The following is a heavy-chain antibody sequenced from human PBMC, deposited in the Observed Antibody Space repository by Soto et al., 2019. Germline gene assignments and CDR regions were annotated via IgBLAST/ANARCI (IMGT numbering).Heavy chain of an antibody. J-gene: IGHJ6*03. D-gene: IGHD2-15*01. V-gene: IGHV4-61*08. CDR2: ISFTGDT. CDR1: GDSVSGGGYY. CDR3: ARLVAATTYYYYYYMDV. Sequence: SETLSLTCTVSGDSVSGGGYYWTWIRQPPGKGLEWIGYISFTGDTTYNPSLRSRVTIAMHTSKNQFSLKLSSVTAADTAVYYCARLVAATTYYYYYYMDVWGKGTTVTVSS.